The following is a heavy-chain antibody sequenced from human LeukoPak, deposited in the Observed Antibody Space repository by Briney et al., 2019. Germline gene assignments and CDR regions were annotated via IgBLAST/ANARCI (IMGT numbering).Heavy chain of an antibody. CDR1: RFTFSRYS. D-gene: IGHD5-12*01. V-gene: IGHV3-21*01. CDR2: ISSSSSYI. J-gene: IGHJ4*02. CDR3: ARDYEIY. Sequence: GGSLRLSCAASRFTFSRYSMNWVRQAPGKGLEWVSSISSSSSYIYYGDSVKGRFTISRDNAKDSLYLQMNSLRAEDTAVYYCARDYEIYWGQGTLVTVSS.